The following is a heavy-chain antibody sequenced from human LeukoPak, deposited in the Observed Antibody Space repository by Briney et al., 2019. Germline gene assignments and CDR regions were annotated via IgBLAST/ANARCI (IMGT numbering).Heavy chain of an antibody. CDR3: ATFRSSWYYFDY. V-gene: IGHV4-59*04. CDR2: IHYSGNT. Sequence: SETLSLTCTVSGASISPDYWGWIRQPPGKGLEFIGYIHYSGNTYYNPSLKSRVTISVDTSKNQFSLKLSSVTAADTAVFYCATFRSSWYYFDYWGQGTLVTVSS. D-gene: IGHD6-13*01. J-gene: IGHJ4*02. CDR1: GASISPDY.